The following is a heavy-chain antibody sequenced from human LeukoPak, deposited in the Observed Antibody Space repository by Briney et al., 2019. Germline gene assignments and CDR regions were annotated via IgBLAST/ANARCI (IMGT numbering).Heavy chain of an antibody. CDR3: ANGVRGVIIVGNPFDY. CDR2: ISWNSGSI. J-gene: IGHJ4*02. V-gene: IGHV3-9*01. Sequence: GGSLRLSCAASGFTFDDYAMHWVRQAPGKGLEWVSGISWNSGSIGYADSVKGRFTISRDNSKNTLYLQMNSLRAEDTAVYYCANGVRGVIIVGNPFDYWGQGTLVTVSS. D-gene: IGHD3-10*01. CDR1: GFTFDDYA.